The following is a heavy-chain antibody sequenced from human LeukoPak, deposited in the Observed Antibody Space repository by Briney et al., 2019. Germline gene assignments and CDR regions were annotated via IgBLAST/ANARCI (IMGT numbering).Heavy chain of an antibody. CDR1: GGFITTGSHY. D-gene: IGHD1-26*01. CDR2: IYHSGTT. V-gene: IGHV4-39*01. CDR3: ARGSGTYYDAFDI. J-gene: IGHJ3*02. Sequence: PSETLSLTCTVSGGFITTGSHYWGWVRQPPGKGLEWIGSIYHSGTTYYKSSLKSRVTISIDTSKTQFSLTLTSVTAADTAVYYCARGSGTYYDAFDIWGQGTMVTVSS.